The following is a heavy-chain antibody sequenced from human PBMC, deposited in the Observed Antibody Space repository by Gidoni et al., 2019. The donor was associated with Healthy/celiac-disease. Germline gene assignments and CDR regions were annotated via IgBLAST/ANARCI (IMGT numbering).Heavy chain of an antibody. D-gene: IGHD4-4*01. CDR3: ARVGDSNYPAYYYGMDV. CDR2: ISAYNGNT. CDR1: GYTFTSYG. Sequence: QVQLVQSGAEVKKPGASVKVPCKASGYTFTSYGISWVRQAPGQGLEWMGWISAYNGNTNYAQKLQGRVTMTTDTSTSTAYMELRSLRSDDTAVYYCARVGDSNYPAYYYGMDVWGQGTTVTVSS. V-gene: IGHV1-18*01. J-gene: IGHJ6*02.